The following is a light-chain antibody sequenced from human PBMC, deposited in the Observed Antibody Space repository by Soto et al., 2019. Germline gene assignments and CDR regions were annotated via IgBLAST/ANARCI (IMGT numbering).Light chain of an antibody. CDR2: VNS. CDR1: SSNIGAGYD. J-gene: IGLJ3*02. CDR3: QSDDSSLSAL. Sequence: QSVLTQPPSVSGAPGQRVTISCTGSSSNIGAGYDVHWYQQLPGTAPKLLIYVNSNRPSGVPDRFSGSKSGTSASLAITGLQAEDEADYYCQSDDSSLSALFGGGTKLTVL. V-gene: IGLV1-40*01.